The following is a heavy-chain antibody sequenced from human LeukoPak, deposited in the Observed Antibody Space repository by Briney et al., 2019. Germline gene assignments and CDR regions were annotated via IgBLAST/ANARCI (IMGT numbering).Heavy chain of an antibody. CDR3: ARHVILQYYYDSSGYFFDY. Sequence: SETLSLTCTVSGGSISSSSYYWGWIRQPPGKGLEWIGSIYYSGSTYYNPSLTSRVTISVDTSKNQFSLKLSSVTAADTAVYYCARHVILQYYYDSSGYFFDYWGQGTLVTVSS. J-gene: IGHJ4*02. V-gene: IGHV4-39*01. D-gene: IGHD3-22*01. CDR1: GGSISSSSYY. CDR2: IYYSGST.